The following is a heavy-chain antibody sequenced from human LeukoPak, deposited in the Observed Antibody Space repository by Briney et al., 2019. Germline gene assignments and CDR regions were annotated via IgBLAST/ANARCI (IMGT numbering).Heavy chain of an antibody. Sequence: SETLSLTCTVSGGSISNYYWSWIRQPAGKGLEWIGRKYARGSSNYNPPVQSRVTMSVDTSKNQFSLKLSSVTAADTAVYYCARFVAWFDPWGQGTLVTVSS. CDR2: KYARGSS. J-gene: IGHJ5*02. CDR1: GGSISNYY. CDR3: ARFVAWFDP. V-gene: IGHV4-4*07.